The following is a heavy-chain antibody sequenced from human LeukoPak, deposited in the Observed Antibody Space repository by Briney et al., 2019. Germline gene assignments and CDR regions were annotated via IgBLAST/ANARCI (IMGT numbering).Heavy chain of an antibody. J-gene: IGHJ4*02. D-gene: IGHD2-2*02. CDR3: ARGPYCTSPNCYNPAGY. Sequence: GGSLRLSCAVSGFTFSSYAMQWVRQAPGKGLDWVAVISYDGSNKYYADSVKGRFTISRDNSKNTLYWQMDSLRAEDTAVYSCARGPYCTSPNCYNPAGYWGQGTLVTVSS. CDR1: GFTFSSYA. CDR2: ISYDGSNK. V-gene: IGHV3-30-3*01.